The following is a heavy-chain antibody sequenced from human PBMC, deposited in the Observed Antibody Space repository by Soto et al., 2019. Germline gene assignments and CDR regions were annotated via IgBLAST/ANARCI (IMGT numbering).Heavy chain of an antibody. V-gene: IGHV3-23*01. Sequence: EVQLLESGGGLVQPGGSLRLSCAASGFTFSSYAMSWVRQAPGKGLEWGSSISGSGGSTYYADSVKGRFTISRDNSKNTLHLQMNSLRGEDTAVYYCAKDQRGFSSTARIDYWGQGTLVTVSS. J-gene: IGHJ4*02. CDR1: GFTFSSYA. CDR3: AKDQRGFSSTARIDY. D-gene: IGHD6-13*01. CDR2: ISGSGGST.